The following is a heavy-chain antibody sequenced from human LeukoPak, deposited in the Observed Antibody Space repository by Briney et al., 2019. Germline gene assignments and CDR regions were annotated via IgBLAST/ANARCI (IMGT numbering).Heavy chain of an antibody. CDR3: ARVIVTGYYDAFDI. Sequence: GGSLRLSCAASGFTVSSNYMSWVRQAPGKGLEWVSVIYNGGSTHYADSVKGRFTFSRDNSKNTLYLQMNSLRAEDTAVYYCARVIVTGYYDAFDIWGQGTMVTVSS. V-gene: IGHV3-53*01. J-gene: IGHJ3*02. CDR2: IYNGGST. D-gene: IGHD3-9*01. CDR1: GFTVSSNY.